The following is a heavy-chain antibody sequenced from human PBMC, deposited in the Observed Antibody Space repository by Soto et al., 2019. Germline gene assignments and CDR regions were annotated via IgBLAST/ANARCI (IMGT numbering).Heavy chain of an antibody. J-gene: IGHJ6*02. Sequence: EVQLVESGGGLVMPGGSLRLSCIASGFSFSTYSMNWVRQAPGKGLEWVSSIRRSGDYTYYADSLKGRFTISRDNAKNSLSLQMISLRAEDTAVYYCARSTCLGGMDVWGQGTTVTVSS. D-gene: IGHD3-10*01. CDR3: ARSTCLGGMDV. CDR2: IRRSGDYT. V-gene: IGHV3-21*01. CDR1: GFSFSTYS.